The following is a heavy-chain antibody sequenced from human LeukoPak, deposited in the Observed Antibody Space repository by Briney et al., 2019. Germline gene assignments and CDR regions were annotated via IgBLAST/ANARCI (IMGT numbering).Heavy chain of an antibody. V-gene: IGHV3-48*03. J-gene: IGHJ4*02. Sequence: GGSLRLSCAASGFTFSSYEMNWVRQAPGKGLEWVSYISSSGSTIYYADSVKGRFTISRDNAKNSLYLQMNSLRAEDATVYYCARDIRGYTDYWGQGTLVTVSS. CDR3: ARDIRGYTDY. CDR2: ISSSGSTI. D-gene: IGHD5-18*01. CDR1: GFTFSSYE.